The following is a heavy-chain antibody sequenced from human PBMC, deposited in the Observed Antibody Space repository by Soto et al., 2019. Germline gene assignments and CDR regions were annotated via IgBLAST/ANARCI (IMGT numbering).Heavy chain of an antibody. D-gene: IGHD3-10*01. CDR1: GFRFSDHY. CDR2: ISGGGTTM. J-gene: IGHJ1*01. CDR3: TGDPYYYGSAF. Sequence: QVQLVESGGGLVEPGGSLRLSCAASGFRFSDHYMTWIRQAPGKGLEWVSKISGGGTTMYYSDSVKGRLTVYRDNAKTSLYMQINILRAEDTAVYYCTGDPYYYGSAFWGQG. V-gene: IGHV3-11*01.